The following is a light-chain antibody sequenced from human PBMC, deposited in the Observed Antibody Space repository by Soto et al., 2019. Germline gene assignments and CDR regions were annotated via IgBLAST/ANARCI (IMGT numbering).Light chain of an antibody. CDR3: AAWDDSLDGVV. V-gene: IGLV1-36*01. Sequence: QLVLTQPPSVSEDPGQRVTISCSGSNSNIGNSAVNWYQQLPGKAPKLLIYYDDLLPSGVSDRFSGSKSGTSASLAISGLQSEDEADYYCAAWDDSLDGVVFGGGTKVTVL. J-gene: IGLJ3*02. CDR1: NSNIGNSA. CDR2: YDD.